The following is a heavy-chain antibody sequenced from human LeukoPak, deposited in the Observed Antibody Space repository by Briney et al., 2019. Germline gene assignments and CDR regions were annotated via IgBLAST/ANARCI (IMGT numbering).Heavy chain of an antibody. CDR2: IFYTGST. Sequence: SETLSHTCSVPGASISTYFWSWIRQPPAKGQEWIEYIFYTGSTNYTPSLKRRVTIAVATSKNQFSLKLSSVTAADTAVYYCARHFDYESTTYYSAYDYCGDRALV. CDR3: ARHFDYESTTYYSAYDY. D-gene: IGHD3-22*01. CDR1: GASISTYF. V-gene: IGHV4-59*08. J-gene: IGHJ4*01.